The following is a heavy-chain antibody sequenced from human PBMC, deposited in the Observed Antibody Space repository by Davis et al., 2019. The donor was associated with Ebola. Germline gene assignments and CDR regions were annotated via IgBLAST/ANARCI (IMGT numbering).Heavy chain of an antibody. CDR2: MNPHTGYT. J-gene: IGHJ5*02. CDR1: GYTFSIYD. CDR3: ARGLMDNGAFRAGWFDP. V-gene: IGHV1-8*01. D-gene: IGHD2-8*01. Sequence: AASVKVSCKASGYTFSIYDFNWVRQAAGQGLEWMGWMNPHTGYTGYARKFQGRVTMTRNSSINTAYMELSSLTSDDTAVYYCARGLMDNGAFRAGWFDPWGQGTLVTVSS.